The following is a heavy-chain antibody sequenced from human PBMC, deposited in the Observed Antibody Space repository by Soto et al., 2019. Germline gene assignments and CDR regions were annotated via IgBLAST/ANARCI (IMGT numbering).Heavy chain of an antibody. Sequence: PGGSLRLSCAASGFTFSSYAMSWVRQAPGKGLEWVSGISGSGGTTYYADSVKGRFTISRDNSKNTLYLQMNSLSAEDTAIYYCAKEGRWLREGVDSWGQGTLVTVSS. CDR3: AKEGRWLREGVDS. CDR1: GFTFSSYA. D-gene: IGHD5-12*01. J-gene: IGHJ4*02. CDR2: ISGSGGTT. V-gene: IGHV3-23*01.